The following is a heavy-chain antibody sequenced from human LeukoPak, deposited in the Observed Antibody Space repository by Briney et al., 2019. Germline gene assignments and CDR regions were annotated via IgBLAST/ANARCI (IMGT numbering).Heavy chain of an antibody. V-gene: IGHV3-23*01. CDR1: GFTFSSYG. CDR3: ARYCTNTNCLPNFYAMDV. J-gene: IGHJ6*02. CDR2: IIASGATT. Sequence: GGFLRLSCAASGFTFSSYGMSWVRQSPGKGLEWVSAIIASGATTYHADSVKGRLTISRGNSKNTLYLQLNSLRVDDTAVYYCARYCTNTNCLPNFYAMDVWGQGTTVTVSS. D-gene: IGHD2-2*01.